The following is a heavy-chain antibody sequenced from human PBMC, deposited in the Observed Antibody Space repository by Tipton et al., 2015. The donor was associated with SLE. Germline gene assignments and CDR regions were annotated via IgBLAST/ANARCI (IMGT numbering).Heavy chain of an antibody. J-gene: IGHJ2*01. V-gene: IGHV4-34*01. CDR1: GGSFSGYY. CDR2: INHSGST. Sequence: TLSLTCAVYGGSFSGYYWSWIRQPPGKGLKWIGEINHSGSTNYNPSLKSRVTISVDTSKNQFSLKLSSVTAADTVVYYCARDPGIAAYWYFDLWGRGTPVTVSS. D-gene: IGHD6-25*01. CDR3: ARDPGIAAYWYFDL.